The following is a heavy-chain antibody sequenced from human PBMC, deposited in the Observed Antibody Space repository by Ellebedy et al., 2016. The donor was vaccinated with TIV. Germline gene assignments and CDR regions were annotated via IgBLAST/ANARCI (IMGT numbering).Heavy chain of an antibody. CDR1: GFTFSDYY. J-gene: IGHJ4*02. CDR3: ARDAGYNYGYLDY. D-gene: IGHD5-18*01. V-gene: IGHV3-11*04. CDR2: ISGSGNNI. Sequence: PGGSLRLSCAASGFTFSDYYMSWSRQAPGKGLAWVAYISGSGNNIYYADSVHGRFTISRDHAKNSLNLQMDSLRAEDTAVYFCARDAGYNYGYLDYWGQGTLVTVSS.